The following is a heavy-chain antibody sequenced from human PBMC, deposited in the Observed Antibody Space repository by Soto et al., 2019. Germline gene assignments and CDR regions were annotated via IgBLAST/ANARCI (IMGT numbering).Heavy chain of an antibody. Sequence: QVQLVQSGAEVKKPGSSVKVSCKASGGTFSSYAISWVRQAPGQGLEWMGGIIPIFGTANYAQKFQGRVTITADESTSTAYMELSSLRSEDTAVYYCARVGYYGSGSFRHLMDVWGQGTTVTVSS. CDR1: GGTFSSYA. D-gene: IGHD3-10*01. CDR3: ARVGYYGSGSFRHLMDV. CDR2: IIPIFGTA. J-gene: IGHJ6*02. V-gene: IGHV1-69*12.